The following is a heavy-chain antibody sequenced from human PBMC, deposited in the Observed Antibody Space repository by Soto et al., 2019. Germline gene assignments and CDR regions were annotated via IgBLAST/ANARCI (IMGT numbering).Heavy chain of an antibody. Sequence: QVQLVQSGAEVKKPGASVKVSCKASGYTCTSYAMHWVRQAPGQRLEWMGWMNAGNGNTKYSQKFQGRVTITRDTSASPAYMELSSLRSEDTAVYYCARALITMVRGVIIKSLAWFDPWGQGTLVTVSS. CDR1: GYTCTSYA. CDR2: MNAGNGNT. V-gene: IGHV1-3*01. CDR3: ARALITMVRGVIIKSLAWFDP. D-gene: IGHD3-10*01. J-gene: IGHJ5*02.